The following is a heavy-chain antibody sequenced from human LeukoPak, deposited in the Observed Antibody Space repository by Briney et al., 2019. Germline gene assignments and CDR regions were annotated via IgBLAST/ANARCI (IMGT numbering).Heavy chain of an antibody. D-gene: IGHD3-9*01. CDR3: AKAGGRYPPYDY. Sequence: ASVKVSCKVSGYTLTELSMHWMRQAPGKGLEWMGGFDPEDGETIYAQKFQGRVTMTEDTSTDTAYMELSSLRSEDTAVYYCAKAGGRYPPYDYWGRGSLVTVSS. J-gene: IGHJ4*02. CDR2: FDPEDGET. V-gene: IGHV1-24*01. CDR1: GYTLTELS.